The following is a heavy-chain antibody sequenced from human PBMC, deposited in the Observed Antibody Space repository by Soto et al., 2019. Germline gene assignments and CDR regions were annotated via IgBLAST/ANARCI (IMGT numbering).Heavy chain of an antibody. Sequence: WETLSLTCAVYGGSFSGYYWSWIRQPPGKGLEWIGEINHSGSTNYNPSLKSRVTISVDTSKNQFSLKLSSVTAADTAVYYCARGLGYCSGGSCPLYYYYYGMDVWGQGTTVTVSS. D-gene: IGHD2-15*01. CDR3: ARGLGYCSGGSCPLYYYYYGMDV. V-gene: IGHV4-34*01. J-gene: IGHJ6*02. CDR1: GGSFSGYY. CDR2: INHSGST.